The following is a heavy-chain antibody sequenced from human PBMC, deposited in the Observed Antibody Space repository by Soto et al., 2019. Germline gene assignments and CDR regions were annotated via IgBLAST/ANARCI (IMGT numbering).Heavy chain of an antibody. CDR3: ARASAGALYDF. Sequence: QVKLVQSGAGVRMPGASVNVSCKTSGYIFTNYGVAWGRQDPGQGLELVAWFSGYNGYPKHTQKFKGRVTVTTDTTTRTGYMELRNLRSDDTAVYYCARASAGALYDFWGQGTRVTVSS. CDR1: GYIFTNYG. V-gene: IGHV1-18*01. J-gene: IGHJ4*02. CDR2: FSGYNGYP. D-gene: IGHD6-13*01.